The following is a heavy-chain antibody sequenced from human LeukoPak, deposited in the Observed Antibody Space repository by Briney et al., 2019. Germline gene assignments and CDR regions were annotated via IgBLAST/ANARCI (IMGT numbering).Heavy chain of an antibody. D-gene: IGHD2/OR15-2a*01. V-gene: IGHV4-4*07. J-gene: IGHJ4*02. CDR2: IYSSWST. CDR1: GGSISNYY. CDR3: ARDFYGDDGHHPFDY. Sequence: SETLSLTCSVSGGSISNYYWNWLRQPAGKGLEWIGRIYSSWSTNYNPSLKSRVTISMDKYKNHVSLNLQSVTAADTDFYCARDFYGDDGHHPFDYWGQGIQVTVSS.